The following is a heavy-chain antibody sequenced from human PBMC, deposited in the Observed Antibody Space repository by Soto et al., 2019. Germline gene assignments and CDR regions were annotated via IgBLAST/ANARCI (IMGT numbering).Heavy chain of an antibody. Sequence: PSETLSLTCTVSGGSISSGGYYWSWIRQHPGKGLEWIGYIYYSGSTYYNPSLKSRVTISVDTSKNQFSLKLSSVTAADTAVYYCARDRVVGATTLGHNYYYYGXDVWGQGTTVTVSS. D-gene: IGHD1-26*01. J-gene: IGHJ6*02. CDR2: IYYSGST. CDR1: GGSISSGGYY. V-gene: IGHV4-31*03. CDR3: ARDRVVGATTLGHNYYYYGXDV.